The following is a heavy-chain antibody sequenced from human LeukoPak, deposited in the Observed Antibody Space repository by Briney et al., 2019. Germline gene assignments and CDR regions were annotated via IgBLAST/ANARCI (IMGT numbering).Heavy chain of an antibody. CDR2: IYTSGST. J-gene: IGHJ5*02. CDR3: ARHVHRYSTNNWFDP. V-gene: IGHV4-4*08. CDR1: GGSISSYY. Sequence: PSENLSLTCTVYGGSISSYYWNWIRQPPGKALEWIGYIYTSGSTNYNPSLKSRVTMSLDTSKNQFSLKLSSVTAADTAVYYCARHVHRYSTNNWFDPWGQGTLVTVCS. D-gene: IGHD5-12*01.